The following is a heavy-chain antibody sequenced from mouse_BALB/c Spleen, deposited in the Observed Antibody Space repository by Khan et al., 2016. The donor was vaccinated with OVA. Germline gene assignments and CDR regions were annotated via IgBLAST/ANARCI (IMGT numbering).Heavy chain of an antibody. J-gene: IGHJ3*01. CDR2: VNPYNDGT. CDR1: GYTFTNSI. Sequence: VQLQQSGPELVKPGASVKLSCKASGYTFTNSIIHWVKQTPGQGLEWIGYVNPYNDGTKYNEKFKGKATLTPDTSSSTAYMELSGLTSEDSAVYSCERDARRRFWFSYYGQGSQVPVSA. CDR3: ERDARRRFWFSY. V-gene: IGHV1S136*01.